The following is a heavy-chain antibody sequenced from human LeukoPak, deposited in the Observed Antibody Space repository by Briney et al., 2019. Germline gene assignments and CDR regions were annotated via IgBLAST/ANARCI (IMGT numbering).Heavy chain of an antibody. CDR2: IYYSGST. J-gene: IGHJ4*02. Sequence: SETLSLTCTVSGGSISSYYWRWIRQPPGKGLQWIGYIYYSGSTNYNPSLKSRVTISVDTSKNQFSLRLTSVTAADTAVYYCARSLAYGDSDYWGQGTLVTVSS. V-gene: IGHV4-59*01. D-gene: IGHD4-17*01. CDR1: GGSISSYY. CDR3: ARSLAYGDSDY.